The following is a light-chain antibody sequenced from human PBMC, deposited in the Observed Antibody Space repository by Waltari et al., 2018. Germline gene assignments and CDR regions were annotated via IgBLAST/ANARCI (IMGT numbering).Light chain of an antibody. CDR3: CSYVGGTSWV. V-gene: IGLV2-23*01. CDR2: EGN. Sequence: QSALTQPASVSGSPGQSISISCTGSSSDVGNFLLLSWYQQHLGKAPKVIIYEGNKRPSGLSDRFSGSKSGNTASLTISGLQPDDEADYYCCSYVGGTSWVFGGGTKLTVL. J-gene: IGLJ3*02. CDR1: SSDVGNFLL.